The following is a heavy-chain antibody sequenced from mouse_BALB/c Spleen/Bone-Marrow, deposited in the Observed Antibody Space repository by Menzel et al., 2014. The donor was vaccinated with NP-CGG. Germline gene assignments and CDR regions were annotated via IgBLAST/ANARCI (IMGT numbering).Heavy chain of an antibody. CDR3: ARLGYYGGFAY. Sequence: EAQVVESGGGLVQPGGSLKLSCAASGFDFSRYWMSWVRQAPGKGLEWIGEINPDSRTINYSPSLKDKFIISRDNAKNTLYLQMSKVRSEDTALYYCARLGYYGGFAYWGQGTLVTVSA. J-gene: IGHJ3*01. CDR1: GFDFSRYW. V-gene: IGHV4-1*02. CDR2: INPDSRTI. D-gene: IGHD2-3*01.